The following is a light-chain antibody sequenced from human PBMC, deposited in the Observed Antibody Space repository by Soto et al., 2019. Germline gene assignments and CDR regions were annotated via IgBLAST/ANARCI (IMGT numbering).Light chain of an antibody. Sequence: EIVMTQSPATLSVSPGERATLSCRASQSVSSDLAWYQQRPGQAPSLLIYDASTRATGIPARFSGSGSGTEFTLTISSLQSEDVAVYFYQQYNKWPPRFTFGPGTKVEIK. CDR2: DAS. V-gene: IGKV3-15*01. J-gene: IGKJ3*01. CDR3: QQYNKWPPRFT. CDR1: QSVSSD.